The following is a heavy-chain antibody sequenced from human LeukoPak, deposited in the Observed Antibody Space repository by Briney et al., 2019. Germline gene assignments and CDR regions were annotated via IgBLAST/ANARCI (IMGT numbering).Heavy chain of an antibody. CDR1: GYTFTGYY. Sequence: ASVKVSCKASGYTFTGYYMHWVRQAPGQGLEWMGRINPNSGGTNYAQKFQGRVTMTRDTSISTAYMELSRLRSDDTAVYYCARRSIRPVPAAVFDYWGQGTLVTVSS. V-gene: IGHV1-2*06. J-gene: IGHJ4*02. CDR2: INPNSGGT. CDR3: ARRSIRPVPAAVFDY. D-gene: IGHD2-2*01.